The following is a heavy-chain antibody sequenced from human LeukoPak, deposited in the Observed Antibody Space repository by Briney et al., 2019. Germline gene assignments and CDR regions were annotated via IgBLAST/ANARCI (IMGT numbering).Heavy chain of an antibody. Sequence: GGSLRLSCAASGFTFSSYGMHWVRQAPGKGLEWVAVISYDGSNKYYADSVKGRFTISRDNSKNTLYLQMNSLRAEDTAVYYCAKESSRYGDYQVFDYWGQGTLATVSS. CDR1: GFTFSSYG. D-gene: IGHD4-17*01. J-gene: IGHJ4*02. CDR3: AKESSRYGDYQVFDY. V-gene: IGHV3-30*18. CDR2: ISYDGSNK.